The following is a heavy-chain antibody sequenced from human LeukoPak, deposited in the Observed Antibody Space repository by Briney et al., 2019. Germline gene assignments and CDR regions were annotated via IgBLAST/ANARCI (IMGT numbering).Heavy chain of an antibody. CDR3: ASRYSGYDLSYFDY. V-gene: IGHV3-30*03. J-gene: IGHJ4*02. Sequence: GSLGLSCAGSGFNLSSYGLHRVRPGSGKGPGWGAVISYDGSNKYYADSVKGRFTISRDNSKNTLYLQMNSLRAEDTAVYYCASRYSGYDLSYFDYWGQGTLVTVSS. D-gene: IGHD5-12*01. CDR1: GFNLSSYG. CDR2: ISYDGSNK.